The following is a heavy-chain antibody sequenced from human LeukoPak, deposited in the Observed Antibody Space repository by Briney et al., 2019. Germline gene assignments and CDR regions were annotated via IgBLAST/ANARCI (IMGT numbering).Heavy chain of an antibody. CDR1: GASISSYY. CDR3: ARGVHAYYDSSGYPEAGFDY. V-gene: IGHV4-4*07. Sequence: SETLSLTCTVSGASISSYYWSWIRQPAGKGLEWIGRISTSGSTNYNPSLKSRVTISVDTSKNQFSLKLSSVTAADTAVYYCARGVHAYYDSSGYPEAGFDYWGQETLVTVSS. D-gene: IGHD3-22*01. CDR2: ISTSGST. J-gene: IGHJ4*02.